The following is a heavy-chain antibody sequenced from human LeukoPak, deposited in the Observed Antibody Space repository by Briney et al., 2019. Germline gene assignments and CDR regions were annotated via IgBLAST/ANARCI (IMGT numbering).Heavy chain of an antibody. V-gene: IGHV4-34*01. D-gene: IGHD5-18*01. CDR2: INHSGSS. CDR1: GGSFSGYY. J-gene: IGHJ6*03. Sequence: SETLSLTCAVYGGSFSGYYCGCIRQPPGKGLEWIGEINHSGSSNYNPSLKSLLTMLVDTSKNQFSLKLSSVTAADTAVYYCARTQKGYSYGLPYYYMDVWGKGTTVTVSS. CDR3: ARTQKGYSYGLPYYYMDV.